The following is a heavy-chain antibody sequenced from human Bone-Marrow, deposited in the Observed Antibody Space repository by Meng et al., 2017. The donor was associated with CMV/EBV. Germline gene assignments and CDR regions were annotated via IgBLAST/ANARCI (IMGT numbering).Heavy chain of an antibody. Sequence: SVKVSCKASGYTFTSYGISWVRQAPGQGLEWMGGIIPIFGIANYAQKFQGRVTITADKSTSTAYMELSSLRSEDTAVYYCARAPTYFRSGGSCYWSLWGQGTLVTVSS. J-gene: IGHJ4*02. D-gene: IGHD2-15*01. CDR3: ARAPTYFRSGGSCYWSL. CDR1: GYTFTSYG. V-gene: IGHV1-69*10. CDR2: IIPIFGIA.